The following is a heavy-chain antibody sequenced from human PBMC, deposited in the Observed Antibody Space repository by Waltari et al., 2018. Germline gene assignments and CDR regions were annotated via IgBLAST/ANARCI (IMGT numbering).Heavy chain of an antibody. Sequence: EGHLLESGGGLVQPGGSLRLSCVTSGFTFINYAMSWVRQAPGKGLGWVSGISVRGVVTKYPDSVKGRFTVSRDNSKNTLYLQLNSLRVEDTAVYYCARHLYSIDYLELDNWGQGSLVTVSS. V-gene: IGHV3-23*01. CDR2: ISVRGVVT. CDR1: GFTFINYA. D-gene: IGHD3-22*01. J-gene: IGHJ4*02. CDR3: ARHLYSIDYLELDN.